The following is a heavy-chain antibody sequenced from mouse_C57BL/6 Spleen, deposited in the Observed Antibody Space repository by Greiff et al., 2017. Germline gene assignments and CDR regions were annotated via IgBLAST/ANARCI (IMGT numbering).Heavy chain of an antibody. CDR2: ISYDGSN. Sequence: DVKLQESGPGLVKPSQSLSLTCSVTGYSITSGYYWNWIRQFPGNKLEWMGYISYDGSNNYNPSLKNRISITRDTSKNQFFLKLNSVTTEDTATYYCAILLPSFAYWGQGTLVTVSA. V-gene: IGHV3-6*01. CDR3: AILLPSFAY. CDR1: GYSITSGYY. D-gene: IGHD1-1*01. J-gene: IGHJ3*01.